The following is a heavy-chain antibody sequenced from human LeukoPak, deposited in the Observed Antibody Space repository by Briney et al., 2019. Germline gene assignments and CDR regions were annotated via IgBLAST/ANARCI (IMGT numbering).Heavy chain of an antibody. CDR2: INYSGST. CDR1: GGYISSYY. V-gene: IGHV4-59*01. CDR3: ARVPNAPKIEPNWFDP. J-gene: IGHJ5*02. D-gene: IGHD1-14*01. Sequence: PSETLSLTCSVSGGYISSYYWSWIRQPPGKGLEWIGIINYSGSTKYNPSLKSRVSISVDTSKIQFSLRLTSVTVADTAVYFCARVPNAPKIEPNWFDPWGQGTLVTVSS.